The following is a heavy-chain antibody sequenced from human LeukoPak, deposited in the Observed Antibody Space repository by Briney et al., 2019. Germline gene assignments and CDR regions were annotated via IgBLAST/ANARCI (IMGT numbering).Heavy chain of an antibody. Sequence: PGGSLRLSCAASGFTFSSYGMHWVRQAPGKGLEWVSGISWNSGSIGYADSVKGRFTISRDNAKNSLYLQMNSLRAEDTAVYYCARGGREYSSSWYYFDYWGQGTLVTVSS. CDR3: ARGGREYSSSWYYFDY. CDR2: ISWNSGSI. V-gene: IGHV3-9*01. J-gene: IGHJ4*02. CDR1: GFTFSSYG. D-gene: IGHD6-13*01.